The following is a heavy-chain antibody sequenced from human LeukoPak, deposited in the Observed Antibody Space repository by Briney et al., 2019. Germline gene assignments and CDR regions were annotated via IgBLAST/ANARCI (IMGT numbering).Heavy chain of an antibody. CDR1: GDPISSYH. J-gene: IGHJ4*02. Sequence: SETLSLTCTVSGDPISSYHWNWIRQPPGKGLEYIGRISYTGTTNYNPSLKSRVTISLDTSKNQFSLKLNSVAAADTAVYYCARGRQELNPFDSWGQGTLVTVSS. CDR2: ISYTGTT. CDR3: ARGRQELNPFDS. D-gene: IGHD2/OR15-2a*01. V-gene: IGHV4-59*01.